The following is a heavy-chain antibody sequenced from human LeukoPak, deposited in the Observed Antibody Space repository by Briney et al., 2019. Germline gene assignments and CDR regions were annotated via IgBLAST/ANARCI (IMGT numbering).Heavy chain of an antibody. V-gene: IGHV1-2*02. J-gene: IGHJ4*02. CDR2: INPNSGVT. Sequence: ASVKVSCKASGYTFIDYYLYWVRQAPGQGLEWMGWINPNSGVTNYAQKFQGRVTMTRDTSISTTYMELSGLRSDDTAAYYCARDSPQSYFDNWGQGTSVTVSS. CDR1: GYTFIDYY. CDR3: ARDSPQSYFDN.